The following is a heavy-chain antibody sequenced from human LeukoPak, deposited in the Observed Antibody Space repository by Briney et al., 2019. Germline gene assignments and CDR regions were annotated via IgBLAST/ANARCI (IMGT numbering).Heavy chain of an antibody. CDR2: IYYSGST. J-gene: IGHJ4*03. D-gene: IGHD6-19*01. Sequence: SETLSLTCTVSGGSISSYYWSWIRQPPGKGLEWIGYIYYSGSTNYNPSLKSRVTISVDTSKNQFSLKLSSVTAADTAVYYCARATYSSGWGTSDYWGQGTTVTVSS. V-gene: IGHV4-59*01. CDR1: GGSISSYY. CDR3: ARATYSSGWGTSDY.